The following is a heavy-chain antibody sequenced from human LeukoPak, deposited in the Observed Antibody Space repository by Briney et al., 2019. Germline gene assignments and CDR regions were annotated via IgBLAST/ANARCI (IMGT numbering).Heavy chain of an antibody. D-gene: IGHD3-9*01. Sequence: SETLSLTCTVSGGSISSYYWSWIRQPPGKGLEWIGYIYYSGSTNYNPSLKSRVTISVDTSKNQFSLNLSSVTAADTAVYYCARYYDILTHRIYYYYMDVWGKGTTVTVSS. CDR2: IYYSGST. J-gene: IGHJ6*03. V-gene: IGHV4-59*01. CDR3: ARYYDILTHRIYYYYMDV. CDR1: GGSISSYY.